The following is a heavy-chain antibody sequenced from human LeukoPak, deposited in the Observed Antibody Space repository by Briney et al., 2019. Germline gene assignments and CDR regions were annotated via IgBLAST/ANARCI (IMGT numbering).Heavy chain of an antibody. V-gene: IGHV4-61*02. CDR1: GGSISSSSYY. Sequence: PSETLSLTCTVSGGSISSSSYYWSWIRQPAGKGLEWIGRIYTSGSTNYNPSLKSRVTISVDTSKNQFSLKLSSVTAADTAVYYCAREDSGWYRYYYYYYYMDVWGKGTTVTISS. CDR2: IYTSGST. D-gene: IGHD6-19*01. J-gene: IGHJ6*03. CDR3: AREDSGWYRYYYYYYYMDV.